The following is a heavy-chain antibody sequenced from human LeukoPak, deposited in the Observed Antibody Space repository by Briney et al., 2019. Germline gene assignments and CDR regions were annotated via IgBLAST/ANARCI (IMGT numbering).Heavy chain of an antibody. J-gene: IGHJ5*02. Sequence: GGSLRLSCAASGFTFSSYGMHWVRQAPGKGLEWVAVISYDGSNKYYADSVKGRFTISRDNSKNTLYLQMNSTRAEDTAVYYCAKDSVLTGYSSGWYSENWFDPWGQGTLVTVSS. CDR1: GFTFSSYG. D-gene: IGHD6-19*01. V-gene: IGHV3-30*18. CDR3: AKDSVLTGYSSGWYSENWFDP. CDR2: ISYDGSNK.